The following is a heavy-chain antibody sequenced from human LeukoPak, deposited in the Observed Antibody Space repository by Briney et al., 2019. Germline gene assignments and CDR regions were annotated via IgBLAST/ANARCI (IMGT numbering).Heavy chain of an antibody. D-gene: IGHD3-10*01. CDR1: GGSISSSSYY. CDR2: IYYSGST. J-gene: IGHJ4*02. V-gene: IGHV4-39*05. Sequence: SETSSLTCTVSGGSISSSSYYWGWMRQPPGKGLEWIGSIYYSGSTYYNPSLKSRVTISVDTSKNQFSLKLRSVTAADTAVYYCATPMVRGVMIAWGQGTLVTVSS. CDR3: ATPMVRGVMIA.